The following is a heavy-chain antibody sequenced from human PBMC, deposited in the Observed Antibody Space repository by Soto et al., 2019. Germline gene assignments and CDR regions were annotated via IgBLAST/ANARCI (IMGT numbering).Heavy chain of an antibody. CDR1: GGSINSYY. J-gene: IGHJ5*01. Sequence: SETLSLTCNVSGGSINSYYWSWIRQPAGKGLEWIGRISSGGSAIYNPSLKSRVTISVDTSKNQFSLRLTSVTAADTAVYFCARDAYNNWFDFWGQGTLVTVSS. CDR2: ISSGGSA. D-gene: IGHD4-4*01. V-gene: IGHV4-4*07. CDR3: ARDAYNNWFDF.